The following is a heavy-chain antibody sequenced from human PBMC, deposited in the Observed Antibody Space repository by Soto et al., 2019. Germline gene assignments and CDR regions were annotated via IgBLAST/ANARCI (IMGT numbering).Heavy chain of an antibody. V-gene: IGHV3-30-3*01. J-gene: IGHJ4*02. Sequence: PGGSLRLSCAASGFTCSSYAMHWVRQAPGKGLEWVAVISYDGSNKYYADSVKGRFTISRDNSKNTLYLQMNSLRAEDTAVYYCARGSYYYDSSGYWPGRYFDYWGQGTLVTVSS. CDR2: ISYDGSNK. D-gene: IGHD3-22*01. CDR1: GFTCSSYA. CDR3: ARGSYYYDSSGYWPGRYFDY.